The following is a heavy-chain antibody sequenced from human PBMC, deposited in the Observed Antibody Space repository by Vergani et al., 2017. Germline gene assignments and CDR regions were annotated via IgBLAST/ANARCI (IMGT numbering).Heavy chain of an antibody. CDR3: ARVNTETNCHLYYYYYMDV. D-gene: IGHD4-11*01. J-gene: IGHJ6*03. CDR1: GGSFTSYH. V-gene: IGHV4-34*01. CDR2: IDHTGRP. Sequence: QVQLQQWGGGLLKPSETLSLTCVVNGGSFTSYHWTWIRQSPGEGLEWVGDIDHTGRPDYNPSLKSRRTMSVDKSLNQFSLTLNSVTATDTAIYFCARVNTETNCHLYYYYYMDVWGQGTAVTVS.